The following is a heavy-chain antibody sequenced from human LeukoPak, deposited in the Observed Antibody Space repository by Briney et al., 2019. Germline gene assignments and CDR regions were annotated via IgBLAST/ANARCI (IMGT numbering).Heavy chain of an antibody. J-gene: IGHJ4*02. CDR2: ISGSGGST. D-gene: IGHD6-13*01. Sequence: GRSLRLSCAASGFTFSNYGMHWVRQAPGKGLEWVSAISGSGGSTYYADSVKGRFTISRDNSKNTLYLQMNSLRAEDTAVYYCAKDASSWAFDYWGQGTLVTVSS. CDR1: GFTFSNYG. CDR3: AKDASSWAFDY. V-gene: IGHV3-23*01.